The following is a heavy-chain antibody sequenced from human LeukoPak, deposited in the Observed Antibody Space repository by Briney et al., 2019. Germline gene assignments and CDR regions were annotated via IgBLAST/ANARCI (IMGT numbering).Heavy chain of an antibody. CDR2: IYTSGST. CDR1: GGSISTYY. V-gene: IGHV4-4*07. J-gene: IGHJ5*02. D-gene: IGHD6-6*01. CDR3: ARWADYSSSYWFDP. Sequence: SETLSLTCTVSGGSISTYYWSWIRQPAGRGLEWIGRIYTSGSTNYNPSLKSRVTMSVDTSKNQFSLKLSSVTAADTAVYYCARWADYSSSYWFDPWGQGTLVTVSS.